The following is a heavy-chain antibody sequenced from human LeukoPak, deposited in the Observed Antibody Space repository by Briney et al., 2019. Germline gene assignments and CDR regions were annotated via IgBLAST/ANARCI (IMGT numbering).Heavy chain of an antibody. Sequence: PGGSLRLSCAASGFTVSNTYMSWVRQAPGKGLEWVSLIYSGGSTYYADSVKGRFTISRDNSKNTLYLQMNSLRAEDTAVYYCARGGYSYSYYFDYWGQGTLVTVSS. CDR3: ARGGYSYSYYFDY. J-gene: IGHJ4*02. V-gene: IGHV3-53*01. CDR1: GFTVSNTY. CDR2: IYSGGST. D-gene: IGHD5-18*01.